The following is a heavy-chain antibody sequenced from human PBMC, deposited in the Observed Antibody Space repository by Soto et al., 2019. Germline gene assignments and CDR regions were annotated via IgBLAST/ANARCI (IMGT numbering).Heavy chain of an antibody. J-gene: IGHJ4*02. Sequence: SETLSLTCTVSGGSISSYYWSWIRQPPGKGLEWIGYIYYSGSTNYNPSLKSRVTISVDTSKNQFSLKLSSVTAADTAVYYCARSVSRDGYFDYWGQGTLVTVSS. CDR3: ARSVSRDGYFDY. CDR2: IYYSGST. V-gene: IGHV4-59*01. CDR1: GGSISSYY.